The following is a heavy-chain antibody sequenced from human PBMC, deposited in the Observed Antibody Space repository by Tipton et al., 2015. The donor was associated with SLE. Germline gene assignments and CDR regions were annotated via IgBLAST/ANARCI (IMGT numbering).Heavy chain of an antibody. D-gene: IGHD4-17*01. V-gene: IGHV4-4*02. CDR1: GGSINSNSC. J-gene: IGHJ6*02. CDR2: FFHSGVT. CDR3: ARDQYGDYAKGYYYYGMDV. Sequence: GLVKPSGTLSLTCGVSGGSINSNSCWSWVRQPPGKGLEGIGGFFHSGVTRYNPSLKSRVTISVDTSKNQFSLKLSSVTAADTAVYYCARDQYGDYAKGYYYYGMDVWGQGTTVTVSS.